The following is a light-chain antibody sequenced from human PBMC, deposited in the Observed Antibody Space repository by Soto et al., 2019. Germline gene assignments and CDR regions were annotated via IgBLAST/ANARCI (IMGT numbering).Light chain of an antibody. J-gene: IGKJ2*01. CDR2: AAS. V-gene: IGKV1-39*01. CDR1: QNIRSY. CDR3: QQTYTAPYT. Sequence: DIQMTQSPSSLSVSVGDRVTITCRASQNIRSYLNWYQLKSGKAPKLLIYAASSFQSGVPSRFSGSGSGTDFTLVISGLQPEDFAAYYCQQTYTAPYTFGQGTQLEIK.